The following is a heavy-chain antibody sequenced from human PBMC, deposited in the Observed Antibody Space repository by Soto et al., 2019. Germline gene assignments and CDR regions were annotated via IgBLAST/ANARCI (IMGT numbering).Heavy chain of an antibody. Sequence: EEQVSESGGALVQPGGSLRLSCAASGFNFNTFAMSWIRQAPGKGLEWVSHISSSGGSRDYADSVRGRFTISRDNSKKVLFLQMNSLRADDTATYYCAKEPPSPWTANWVHPWGKGTLVTVSS. V-gene: IGHV3-23*01. CDR3: AKEPPSPWTANWVHP. J-gene: IGHJ5*02. D-gene: IGHD1-1*01. CDR2: ISSSGGSR. CDR1: GFNFNTFA.